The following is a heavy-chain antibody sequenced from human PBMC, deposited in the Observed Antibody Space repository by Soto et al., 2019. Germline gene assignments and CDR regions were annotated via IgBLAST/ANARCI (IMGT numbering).Heavy chain of an antibody. CDR3: AKAGNFDWLLGNYFDY. CDR2: ISGSGGST. CDR1: GFTFSSYA. D-gene: IGHD3-9*01. J-gene: IGHJ4*02. Sequence: PGGSLRLSCAASGFTFSSYAMSWVRQAPGKGLEWVSAISGSGGSTYYADSVKGRFTISRDNSKNTLYLQMNSLRAEDTAVYYCAKAGNFDWLLGNYFDYWGQGTLVTVSS. V-gene: IGHV3-23*01.